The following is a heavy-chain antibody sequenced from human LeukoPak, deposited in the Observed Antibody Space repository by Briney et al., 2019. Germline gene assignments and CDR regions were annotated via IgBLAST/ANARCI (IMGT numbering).Heavy chain of an antibody. CDR2: INHSGST. D-gene: IGHD6-13*01. CDR3: ARVQRGIAAAIDY. Sequence: PSETLSLTCAVYGGSFSGYYWSWIRQPPGKGLEWIGEINHSGSTNYNPSLKSRVTISVDTSKNQFSLKLSSVTAAETAVYYCARVQRGIAAAIDYWGQGTLVTVSS. V-gene: IGHV4-34*01. CDR1: GGSFSGYY. J-gene: IGHJ4*02.